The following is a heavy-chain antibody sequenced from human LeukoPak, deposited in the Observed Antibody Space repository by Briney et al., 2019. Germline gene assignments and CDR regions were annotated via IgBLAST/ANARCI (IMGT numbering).Heavy chain of an antibody. J-gene: IGHJ3*02. CDR1: GGSVSSHTYY. V-gene: IGHV4-39*01. CDR2: IYYSGST. D-gene: IGHD6-13*01. Sequence: KPSETLSLTCTVSGGSVSSHTYYWGWIRQPPGKGLEWIGSIYYSGSTYYNPSLKSRVTISVDTSKNQFSLKLSSVTAADTAVYYCARHSIAAAGMRAFDIWGQGTMVTVSS. CDR3: ARHSIAAAGMRAFDI.